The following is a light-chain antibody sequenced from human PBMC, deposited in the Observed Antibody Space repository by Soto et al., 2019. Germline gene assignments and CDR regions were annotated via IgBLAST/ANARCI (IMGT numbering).Light chain of an antibody. Sequence: EIVLTQSPGTLSLSPGERATLSCRASQSVSSSYLAWYQQKPGQAPRLLIYGVSSRATGIPDRFSGSGSGTDVTLTISRLEPEDFAVYYCQHYGSSYTFGQGTKLEIK. CDR2: GVS. V-gene: IGKV3-20*01. CDR1: QSVSSSY. J-gene: IGKJ2*01. CDR3: QHYGSSYT.